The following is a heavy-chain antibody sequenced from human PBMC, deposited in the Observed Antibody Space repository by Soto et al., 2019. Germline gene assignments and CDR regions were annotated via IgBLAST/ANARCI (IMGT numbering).Heavy chain of an antibody. V-gene: IGHV4-34*01. Sequence: QVQLQQWGAGLLKPSETLSLTCAVYGGSFSGYYWSWIRQPPGKGLEWIGEINHSGSTNYNPSLKRRVTISVDTSKNQFSLKLSSVTAADTAVYYCARRLGSTSVRWYYYYGMDVWGQGTTVTVSS. CDR1: GGSFSGYY. J-gene: IGHJ6*02. CDR3: ARRLGSTSVRWYYYYGMDV. D-gene: IGHD2-2*01. CDR2: INHSGST.